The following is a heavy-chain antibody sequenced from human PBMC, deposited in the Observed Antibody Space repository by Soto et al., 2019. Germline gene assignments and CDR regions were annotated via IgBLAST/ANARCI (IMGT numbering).Heavy chain of an antibody. D-gene: IGHD2-2*01. Sequence: SETLSLTCSVAGGSISSGGYSWSWIRQPPGKGLEWIGYIYHSGTTYFNPSLKSRVTMSVDKSMNQFSLKLTSVTAADTAVYYCARVVGPAPIWGYNYFDPWGRGTRVTVSS. CDR2: IYHSGTT. CDR1: GGSISSGGYS. CDR3: ARVVGPAPIWGYNYFDP. V-gene: IGHV4-30-2*01. J-gene: IGHJ5*02.